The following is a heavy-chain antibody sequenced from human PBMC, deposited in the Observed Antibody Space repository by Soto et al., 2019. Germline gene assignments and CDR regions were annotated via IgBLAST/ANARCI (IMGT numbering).Heavy chain of an antibody. D-gene: IGHD6-19*01. Sequence: VASVKVSCKASGGTFSSYAISWVRQAPGQGLEWMGGIIPIFGTANYAQKFQGRVTITADESTSTAYMELSSLRSEDTAVYYCARDLKFSVGSGFDYWGQGTLVTVSS. CDR1: GGTFSSYA. CDR3: ARDLKFSVGSGFDY. J-gene: IGHJ4*02. V-gene: IGHV1-69*13. CDR2: IIPIFGTA.